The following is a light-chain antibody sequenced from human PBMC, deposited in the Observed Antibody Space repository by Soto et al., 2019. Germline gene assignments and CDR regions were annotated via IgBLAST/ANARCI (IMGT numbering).Light chain of an antibody. CDR2: DAS. CDR3: QQYHTSSIT. V-gene: IGKV1-5*01. J-gene: IGKJ5*01. CDR1: QSISSW. Sequence: DIQMTQSPSSVSASVGDRVTITCRASQSISSWLAWYQQKPGKAPKPLIYDASTLERGVPSRFSGTGSGTEFTLTIDRLQPDDFATYYCQQYHTSSITFGQGTRLEIK.